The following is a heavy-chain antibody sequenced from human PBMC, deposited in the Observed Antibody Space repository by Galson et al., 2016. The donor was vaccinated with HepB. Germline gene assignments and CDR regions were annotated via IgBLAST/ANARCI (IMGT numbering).Heavy chain of an antibody. CDR1: GSTFGDYP. J-gene: IGHJ3*02. CDR3: ARASRIVGDAFDI. V-gene: IGHV3-49*03. D-gene: IGHD2/OR15-2a*01. CDR2: IRTKTYGATT. Sequence: SLRLSCASSGSTFGDYPMSWFRQAPGRGLEWVAYIRTKTYGATTDYGASVQGRFTISRDDSKSIAYLEMNSLKTEDTAVYYCARASRIVGDAFDIWGQGTMVTVSS.